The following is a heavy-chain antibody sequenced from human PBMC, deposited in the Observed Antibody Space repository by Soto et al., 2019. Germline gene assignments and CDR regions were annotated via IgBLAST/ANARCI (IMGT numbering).Heavy chain of an antibody. D-gene: IGHD4-4*01. J-gene: IGHJ2*01. CDR3: KCADRRDLHSFPTRLASDL. Sequence: ETRSDDWTGRGGSTMKRYRIWFRHPPGKGLEWLGYVYYNGITNYNPSLKSRVTMSVDTSKNQLSLNLTSLTAADTAMYFCKCADRRDLHSFPTRLASDL. V-gene: IGHV4-59*11. CDR2: VYYNGIT. CDR1: GGSTMKRY.